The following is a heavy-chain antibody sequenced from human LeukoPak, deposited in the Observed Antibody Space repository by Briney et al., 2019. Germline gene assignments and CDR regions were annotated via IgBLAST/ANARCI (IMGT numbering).Heavy chain of an antibody. CDR1: GFTFSSYW. J-gene: IGHJ4*02. CDR3: ARVYSHTITMVRGVIGG. D-gene: IGHD3-10*01. CDR2: IKQDGSET. Sequence: PGGSLRLSCAASGFTFSSYWMSWVRQAPGRGLEWVANIKQDGSETYYVDSVKGRFTISRDNAKNSLYLQMNSLRAEDTAVYYCARVYSHTITMVRGVIGGWGQGTMVTVSS. V-gene: IGHV3-7*03.